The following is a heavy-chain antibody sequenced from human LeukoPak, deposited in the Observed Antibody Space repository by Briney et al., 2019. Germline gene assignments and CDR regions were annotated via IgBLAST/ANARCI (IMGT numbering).Heavy chain of an antibody. V-gene: IGHV3-23*01. Sequence: PGGSLRLSCAASGFTFSSYAMSWVRQAPGKGLEWVSAISGSGGSTYYADSVKGRFTISRDNSKNTLYLQMNSLRAEDTAVYHCAKDRKQQLTFDYWGQGTLVTVSS. J-gene: IGHJ4*02. CDR2: ISGSGGST. D-gene: IGHD6-13*01. CDR1: GFTFSSYA. CDR3: AKDRKQQLTFDY.